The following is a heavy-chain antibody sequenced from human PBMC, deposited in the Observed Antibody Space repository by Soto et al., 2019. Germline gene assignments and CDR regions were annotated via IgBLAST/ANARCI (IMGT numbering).Heavy chain of an antibody. CDR3: ASNSYGDTLYAY. Sequence: QVQLQESGPGLVKPSQTLSLTCTVSGGSISSGDYYWSWIRQPPGKGLEWIGYIYYSGSTYYNPSLKSRFTRSVDTSKNQFSLKLSSVTAADTAVYYGASNSYGDTLYAYWGQGTLVTVSS. CDR1: GGSISSGDYY. CDR2: IYYSGST. J-gene: IGHJ4*02. D-gene: IGHD5-18*01. V-gene: IGHV4-30-4*01.